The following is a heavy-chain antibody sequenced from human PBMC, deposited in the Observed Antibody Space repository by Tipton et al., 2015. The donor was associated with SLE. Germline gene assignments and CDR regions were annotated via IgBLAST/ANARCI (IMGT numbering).Heavy chain of an antibody. CDR3: ARDRGGDDFWSGLGFYFDY. V-gene: IGHV4-39*07. D-gene: IGHD3-3*01. CDR1: GGSISSSSYY. CDR2: IYYSGST. J-gene: IGHJ4*02. Sequence: TLSLTCTVSGGSISSSSYYWGWIRQPPGKGLEWIGSIYYSGSTYYNPSLKSRVTISVDTSKNQFSLKLSSVTAADTAVYYCARDRGGDDFWSGLGFYFDYWGQGTLVTVSS.